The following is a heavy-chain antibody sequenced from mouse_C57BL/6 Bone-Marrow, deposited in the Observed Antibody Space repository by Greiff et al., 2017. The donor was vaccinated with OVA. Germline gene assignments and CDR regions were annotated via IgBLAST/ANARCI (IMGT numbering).Heavy chain of an antibody. CDR2: IDPEDGDT. CDR1: GFNIKDYY. Sequence: EVKLMESGAELVRPGASVKLSCTASGFNIKDYYMHWVKQRPEQGLEWIGRIDPEDGDTEYAPKFQGKATMTAETSSNTAYLQLSSLTSEDTAVYYCTTGAYYAMDYWGQGTSVTVSS. V-gene: IGHV14-1*01. CDR3: TTGAYYAMDY. J-gene: IGHJ4*01.